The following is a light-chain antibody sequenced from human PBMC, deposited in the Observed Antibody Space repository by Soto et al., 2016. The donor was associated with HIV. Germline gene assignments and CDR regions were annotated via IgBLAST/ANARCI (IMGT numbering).Light chain of an antibody. CDR1: QSISSW. J-gene: IGKJ1*01. Sequence: DIQMTQSPSTLSASVGDRVTITCRASQSISSWLAWYQQKPGKAPKLLIYKASSLESGVPSRFSGSGSGAEFTLTISSLQPDDFATYYCQQYNSESQTFGQGPRWKSN. CDR3: QQYNSESQT. V-gene: IGKV1-5*03. CDR2: KAS.